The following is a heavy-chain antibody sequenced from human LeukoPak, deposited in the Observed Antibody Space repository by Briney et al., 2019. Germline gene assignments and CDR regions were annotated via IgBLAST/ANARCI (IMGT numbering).Heavy chain of an antibody. V-gene: IGHV4-39*07. CDR2: IYYSGST. J-gene: IGHJ4*02. D-gene: IGHD6-19*01. CDR3: ARERVAGAVIFFDY. Sequence: PSETLSLTCTVSGGSISSSSYYWGWIRQPPGKGLEWIGSIYYSGSTYYNPSLKSRVTISVDTSKNQFSLKLTSVTAADTAVYYCARERVAGAVIFFDYWGQGTLATVSS. CDR1: GGSISSSSYY.